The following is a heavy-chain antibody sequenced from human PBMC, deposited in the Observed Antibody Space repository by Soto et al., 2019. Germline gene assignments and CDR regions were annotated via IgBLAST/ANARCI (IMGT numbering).Heavy chain of an antibody. D-gene: IGHD3-3*01. J-gene: IGHJ5*01. Sequence: SETLSLTCTVSGGSVSSRSYYWSWIRQPPGKGLEWIGHMYYSGTTNYQPSLKSRVTISADTSQNQFSLKLSSVSAADTAVYYCARGLVFGVVIPLFESWGQGTLVTVSS. V-gene: IGHV4-61*01. CDR1: GGSVSSRSYY. CDR2: MYYSGTT. CDR3: ARGLVFGVVIPLFES.